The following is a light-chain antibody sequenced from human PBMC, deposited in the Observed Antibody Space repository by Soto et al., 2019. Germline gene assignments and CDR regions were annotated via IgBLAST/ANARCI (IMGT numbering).Light chain of an antibody. J-gene: IGKJ1*01. CDR2: GAS. CDR1: QSVTSN. Sequence: EIVMTQSPATLSVSPGERATLSCRASQSVTSNLAWYQQKRGQAPRLLIYGASTRATGIPARFSGSGSGTEFTLTISSLQSEDLAVYYCQQYNNWPPWTFGQGTKVDIK. CDR3: QQYNNWPPWT. V-gene: IGKV3-15*01.